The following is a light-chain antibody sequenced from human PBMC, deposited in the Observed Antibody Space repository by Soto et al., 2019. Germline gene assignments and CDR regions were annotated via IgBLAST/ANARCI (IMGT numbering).Light chain of an antibody. Sequence: EIMMTQSPVTLSVSPGERAALSCRASQSVNSNLAWYQQKPGQAPRLLIYGASTRATGIPASFIGNGSGTEFTLTASSLPPEDFALSYCQQYNNWPFTLGPGTKVDIK. V-gene: IGKV3-15*01. CDR1: QSVNSN. CDR2: GAS. CDR3: QQYNNWPFT. J-gene: IGKJ3*01.